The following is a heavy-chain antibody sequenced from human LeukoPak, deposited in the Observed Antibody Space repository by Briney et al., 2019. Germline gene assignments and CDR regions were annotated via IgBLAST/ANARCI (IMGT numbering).Heavy chain of an antibody. J-gene: IGHJ5*02. CDR3: ARDAVGAGWFDP. CDR1: GGSISSSSYY. CDR2: IYYSGST. D-gene: IGHD1-26*01. V-gene: IGHV4-61*01. Sequence: PSETLSLTCTVSGGSISSSSYYWGWIRQPPGKGLEWIGYIYYSGSTNYNPSLKSRVTISVDTSKNQFSLKLSSVTAADTAVYYCARDAVGAGWFDPWGQGTLVTVSS.